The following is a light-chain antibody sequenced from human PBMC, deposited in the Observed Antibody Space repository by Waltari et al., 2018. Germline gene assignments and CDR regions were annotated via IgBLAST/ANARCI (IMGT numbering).Light chain of an antibody. Sequence: DVVMTQSPLSLPVSLGQRATISCRSTQSLVHSDGNTYFNWFQQRPSQSPRRLIYHVSNRDAGVPDRFSGSGSGTDFTLRISRVEAEEVRFYFFMQGTLWARSTFGQGTKVEIK. CDR2: HVS. CDR1: QSLVHSDGNTY. CDR3: MQGTLWARST. J-gene: IGKJ1*01. V-gene: IGKV2-30*02.